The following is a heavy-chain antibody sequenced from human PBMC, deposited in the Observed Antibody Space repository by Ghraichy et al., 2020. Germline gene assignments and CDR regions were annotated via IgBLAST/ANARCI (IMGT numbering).Heavy chain of an antibody. D-gene: IGHD4-11*01. J-gene: IGHJ4*02. CDR1: VFTFNNSW. Sequence: GESLNISCAASVFTFNNSWMSWVRHAPGKGLEWVGRIKSKTYGGTTDYAAPVKGRFTISRDGSKNTLYLQMNSLKTEDTAVYYCTTDRYSKFDCWGQGTLFPVS. CDR3: TTDRYSKFDC. CDR2: IKSKTYGGTT. V-gene: IGHV3-15*01.